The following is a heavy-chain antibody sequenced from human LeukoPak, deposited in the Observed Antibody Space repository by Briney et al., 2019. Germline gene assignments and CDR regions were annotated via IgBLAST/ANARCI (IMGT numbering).Heavy chain of an antibody. D-gene: IGHD3-3*01. CDR2: INHSGST. J-gene: IGHJ4*02. CDR1: GGSFSGYY. Sequence: SETLSLTCAVYGGSFSGYYWSWIRQPPGEGLEWIGEINHSGSTNYNPSLKSRVTISVDTSKNQFSLKLSSVTAADTAVYYCARLIWSGYYLPDYWGQGTLVTVSS. V-gene: IGHV4-34*01. CDR3: ARLIWSGYYLPDY.